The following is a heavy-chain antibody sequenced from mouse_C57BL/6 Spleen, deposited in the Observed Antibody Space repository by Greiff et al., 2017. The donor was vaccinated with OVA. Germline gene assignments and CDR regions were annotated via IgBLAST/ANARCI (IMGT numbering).Heavy chain of an antibody. CDR3: ARAEVREDYLDY. CDR2: INPGSGGT. D-gene: IGHD2-14*01. Sequence: VQLQQSGAELVRPGTSVKVSCKASGYAFTNYLIEWVKQRPGQGLEWIGVINPGSGGTNYNEKFKGKATLTADKSSSTAYMQLSSLTSEDSAVYFCARAEVREDYLDYWGQGTTLTVSS. CDR1: GYAFTNYL. V-gene: IGHV1-54*01. J-gene: IGHJ2*01.